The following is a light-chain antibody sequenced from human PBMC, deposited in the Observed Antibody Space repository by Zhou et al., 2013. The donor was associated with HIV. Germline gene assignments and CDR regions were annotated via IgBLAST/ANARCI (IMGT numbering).Light chain of an antibody. Sequence: DIQLTQSPSFLSASVGDRVTITCRTSQDISNYLAWYQQKPGKAPKLLIYSASTLQSGVPSRFSGSGSGTEFTLTISSLQPEDFATYYCLQDYNYPVTFGQGTRLEIK. J-gene: IGKJ5*01. V-gene: IGKV1-9*01. CDR2: SAS. CDR3: LQDYNYPVT. CDR1: QDISNY.